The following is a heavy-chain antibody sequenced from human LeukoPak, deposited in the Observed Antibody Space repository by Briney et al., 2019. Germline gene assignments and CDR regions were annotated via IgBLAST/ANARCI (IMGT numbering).Heavy chain of an antibody. V-gene: IGHV5-51*01. CDR1: GYSFTNYW. CDR3: AGARHGDYRWDY. Sequence: GESLKISCKDSGYSFTNYWIGWVRQMPGKGLEWMGTIHSADSNTKYSPSFQGQVTISADKSISTAYLQWSGLKASDTAMYYCAGARHGDYRWDYWGQGTLVTVSS. D-gene: IGHD4-17*01. J-gene: IGHJ4*02. CDR2: IHSADSNT.